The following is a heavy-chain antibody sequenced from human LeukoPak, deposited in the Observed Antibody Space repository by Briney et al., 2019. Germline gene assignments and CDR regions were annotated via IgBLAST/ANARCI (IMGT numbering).Heavy chain of an antibody. CDR3: ARSRAYYYDSSGYSEYFQH. V-gene: IGHV1-2*02. CDR2: INPNSGGT. CDR1: GHTFTGYY. D-gene: IGHD3-22*01. Sequence: ASVKVSCKASGHTFTGYYMHWVRQAPGQGLEWMGWINPNSGGTNYAQKFQGRVTMTRDTSISTAYMELSRLRSDDTAVYYCARSRAYYYDSSGYSEYFQHWGQGTLVTVSS. J-gene: IGHJ1*01.